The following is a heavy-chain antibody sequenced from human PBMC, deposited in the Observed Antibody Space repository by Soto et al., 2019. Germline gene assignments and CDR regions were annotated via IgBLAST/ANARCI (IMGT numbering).Heavy chain of an antibody. V-gene: IGHV3-21*01. CDR2: ISSSSSYI. J-gene: IGHJ4*02. D-gene: IGHD2-8*01. Sequence: EVQLVESGGGLVKPGGSLRLSCAASGFTFSSYSMNWVRQAPGKGLEWVSSISSSSSYIYYADSVKGRFTISGDNAKNSLSLQMNSLRAEDKAVFYCARAVLMVYAIENAYFDYWGQGTLVTVSS. CDR3: ARAVLMVYAIENAYFDY. CDR1: GFTFSSYS.